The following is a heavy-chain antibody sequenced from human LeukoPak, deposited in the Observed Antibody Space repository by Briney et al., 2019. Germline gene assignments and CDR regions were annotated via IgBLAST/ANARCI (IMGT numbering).Heavy chain of an antibody. Sequence: KPSETLSLTCTVSGGSISNYYWTWIRQPPGKGLEWMGYISYSGSTNYNPSLKSRVTISVDTSKNQFSLKLSSVTAADTAVYYCASGFTSMAFDYWGQGTLVSVSS. D-gene: IGHD5-18*01. CDR3: ASGFTSMAFDY. J-gene: IGHJ4*02. CDR1: GGSISNYY. V-gene: IGHV4-59*01. CDR2: ISYSGST.